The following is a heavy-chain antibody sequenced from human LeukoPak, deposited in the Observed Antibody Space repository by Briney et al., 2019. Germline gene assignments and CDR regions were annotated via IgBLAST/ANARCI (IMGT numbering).Heavy chain of an antibody. Sequence: KSSETLSLTCAVYGGSFSDYSWSWIRQHPGKGLEWIGYIYYSGSTYYNPSLKSRVTISVDTSKNQFSLKLSSVTAADTAVYYCATATTYYDFWFDPWGQGTLVTVSS. CDR3: ATATTYYDFWFDP. CDR2: IYYSGST. V-gene: IGHV4-31*11. J-gene: IGHJ5*02. CDR1: GGSFSDYS. D-gene: IGHD3-3*01.